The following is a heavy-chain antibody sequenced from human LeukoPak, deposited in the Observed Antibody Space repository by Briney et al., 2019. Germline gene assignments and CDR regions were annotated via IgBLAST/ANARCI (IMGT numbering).Heavy chain of an antibody. V-gene: IGHV3-23*01. CDR1: GFTFSSHA. Sequence: GGSLRLSCAASGFTFSSHAMSWVRQAPGKGLEWVSAISGSGGSTYYADSVKGRFTISRDNSKNTLYLQMNSLRAEDTAVYYCARSRDKTYYGMDVWGQGTTVTVSS. CDR3: ARSRDKTYYGMDV. CDR2: ISGSGGST. J-gene: IGHJ6*02.